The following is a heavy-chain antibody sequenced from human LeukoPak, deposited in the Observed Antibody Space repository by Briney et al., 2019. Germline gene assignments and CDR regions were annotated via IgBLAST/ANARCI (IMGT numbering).Heavy chain of an antibody. CDR2: FDPEDGET. Sequence: ASVTVSCTVSGYTLTELSMHWVRQAPGKGLEWMGGFDPEDGETIYAQKFQGRVTMTEDTSTDTAYMELSSLRSEDTAVYYCATVSSWTNYFDYWGQGTLVTVSS. J-gene: IGHJ4*02. CDR3: ATVSSWTNYFDY. CDR1: GYTLTELS. D-gene: IGHD6-13*01. V-gene: IGHV1-24*01.